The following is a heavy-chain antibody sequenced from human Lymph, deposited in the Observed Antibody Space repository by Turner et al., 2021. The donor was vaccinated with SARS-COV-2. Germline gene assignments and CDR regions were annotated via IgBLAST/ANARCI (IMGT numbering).Heavy chain of an antibody. V-gene: IGHV4-59*01. CDR1: GDSISNYY. CDR3: ARGFDY. Sequence: QVQLQESGPGLVKPSETLSLTCTVSGDSISNYYWSWIRQPPGKGLEWIGYIYYSGSTNYNPSLKGRDTISVDTSKNHFSLKLSSVTAADTAVYYCARGFDYWGQGTLVTVSS. CDR2: IYYSGST. J-gene: IGHJ4*02.